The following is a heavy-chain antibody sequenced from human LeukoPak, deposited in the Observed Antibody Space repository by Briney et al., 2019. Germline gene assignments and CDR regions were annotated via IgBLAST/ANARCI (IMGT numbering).Heavy chain of an antibody. CDR1: GGSMRTGLYY. Sequence: RASETLSLTCAVSGGSMRTGLYYWNWIRQPAGKGLEWIGRIYPSGNTNYNPSLESRFTISVDTAKNQFSLKLISVTAADTALYYCARGQYDFWSGYDVNWFDPWGQGTLVTVSS. CDR3: ARGQYDFWSGYDVNWFDP. CDR2: IYPSGNT. J-gene: IGHJ5*02. D-gene: IGHD3-3*01. V-gene: IGHV4-61*02.